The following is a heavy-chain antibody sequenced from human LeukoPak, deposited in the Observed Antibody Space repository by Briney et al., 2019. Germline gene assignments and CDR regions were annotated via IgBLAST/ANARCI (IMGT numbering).Heavy chain of an antibody. V-gene: IGHV3-49*04. D-gene: IGHD7-27*01. J-gene: IGHJ4*02. CDR1: GFTFRVYS. CDR3: TNWGYVYFDY. CDR2: IRSKAYGGTT. Sequence: PGGSLRLSCAASGFTFRVYSMNWVRQAPGKGLEWVGFIRSKAYGGTTEYAASVKGRFTISRDDSKSIAYLQMNSLKTEDTAVYYCTNWGYVYFDYWGQGTLVTVSS.